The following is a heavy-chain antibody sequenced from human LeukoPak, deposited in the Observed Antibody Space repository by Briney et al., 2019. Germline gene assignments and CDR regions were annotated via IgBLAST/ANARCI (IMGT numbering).Heavy chain of an antibody. CDR1: GGSFSGYY. CDR2: INHSGST. J-gene: IGHJ6*02. V-gene: IGHV4-34*01. D-gene: IGHD6-13*01. CDR3: ARGLRQQLGSYYYYYYGMDV. Sequence: PSETLSLTCAVYGGSFSGYYWSWIRQPPGKGLEWIGEINHSGSTNYNPSLKSRVTISVDTSKNQFSLKLSSVTAADTAVYYCARGLRQQLGSYYYYYYGMDVWGQGTTVTVSS.